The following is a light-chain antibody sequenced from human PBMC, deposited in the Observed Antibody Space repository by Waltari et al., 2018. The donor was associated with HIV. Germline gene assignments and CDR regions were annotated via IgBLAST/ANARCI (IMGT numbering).Light chain of an antibody. Sequence: QSALTQPASVSGSPGQSITISCTGTSSDVGDYNFVSWYQQHPGKAPKLLIYDVSNRPSGVSDRFSGSKSGNTASLTISGLQAEDEADYYCSSYTNSDTSVIFGGGTKLTVL. CDR3: SSYTNSDTSVI. CDR1: SSDVGDYNF. V-gene: IGLV2-14*03. J-gene: IGLJ2*01. CDR2: DVS.